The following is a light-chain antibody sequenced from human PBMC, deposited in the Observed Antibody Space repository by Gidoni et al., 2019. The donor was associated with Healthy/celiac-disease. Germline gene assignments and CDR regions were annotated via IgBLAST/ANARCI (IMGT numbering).Light chain of an antibody. Sequence: QSALTQPASVSGSPGQSITISCTGTSSDVGGYNYVSWYQQHPGKPPKLMIYEVSNRPSGVSNRFSGSKSGNTASLTISGLQAEDEADYYCSSYTSSSTRLVFGGGTKLTVL. CDR3: SSYTSSSTRLV. V-gene: IGLV2-14*01. CDR1: SSDVGGYNY. J-gene: IGLJ3*02. CDR2: EVS.